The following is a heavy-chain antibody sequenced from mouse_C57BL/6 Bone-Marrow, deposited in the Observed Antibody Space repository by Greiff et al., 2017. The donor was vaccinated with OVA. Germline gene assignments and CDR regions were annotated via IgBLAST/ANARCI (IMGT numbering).Heavy chain of an antibody. CDR2: IDPETGGT. Sequence: QVQLQQSGAELVRPGASVTLSCKASGYTFTDYEMHWVKQTPVHGLEWIGAIDPETGGTAYNQKFKGKAILTADKSSSTAYMELRSLTSEDSAVYYCTRLDYYGSSYENIDVWGTGTTVTVSS. V-gene: IGHV1-15*01. CDR3: TRLDYYGSSYENIDV. D-gene: IGHD1-1*01. J-gene: IGHJ1*03. CDR1: GYTFTDYE.